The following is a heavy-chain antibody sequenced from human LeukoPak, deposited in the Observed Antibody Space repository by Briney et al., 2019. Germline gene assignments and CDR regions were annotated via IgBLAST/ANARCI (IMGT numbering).Heavy chain of an antibody. CDR3: ARHGHDTGTYEAYFDY. CDR1: GGSISGYY. Sequence: PSETLSLTCSVSGGSISGYYFSWIRQPPGEGLEWIAYIHSSGSTNYCNPSLKSRVTISADTSKSQFSLTLSSVTAADTAVYYCARHGHDTGTYEAYFDYWGQGILVTVSS. V-gene: IGHV4-59*08. J-gene: IGHJ4*02. D-gene: IGHD2-8*02. CDR2: IHSSGST.